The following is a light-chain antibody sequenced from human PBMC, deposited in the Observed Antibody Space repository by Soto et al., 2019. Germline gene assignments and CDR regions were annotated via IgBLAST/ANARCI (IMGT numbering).Light chain of an antibody. CDR1: QGISNY. V-gene: IGKV1-27*01. J-gene: IGKJ1*01. CDR2: AAS. CDR3: QQYNDWTT. Sequence: DIQMTQSPSSLSASVGDRVTITCRASQGISNYLAWYQQKPGKVPKLLIYAASTLQSGVPSRFSGSGSGTEFTLTISSLQSEDFAVYYCQQYNDWTTFGQGTKVDIK.